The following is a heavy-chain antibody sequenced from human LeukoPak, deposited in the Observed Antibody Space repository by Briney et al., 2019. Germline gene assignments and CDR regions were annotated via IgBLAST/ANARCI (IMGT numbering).Heavy chain of an antibody. J-gene: IGHJ4*02. CDR1: GYTFSSSY. D-gene: IGHD3-22*01. V-gene: IGHV1-46*01. CDR2: INPSDDST. Sequence: ASVKVSCKASGYTFSSSYMHWVRQAPGQGLEWMGLINPSDDSTRYAQKFQGRVTMTKDTSTNTVYMHLSSLSSDDTAVYYCARAYYESSAYRHAVYFDYWGQGTLVTVSS. CDR3: ARAYYESSAYRHAVYFDY.